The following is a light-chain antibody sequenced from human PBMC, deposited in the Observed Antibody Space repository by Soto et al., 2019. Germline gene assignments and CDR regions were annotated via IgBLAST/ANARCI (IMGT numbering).Light chain of an antibody. CDR1: QSISSW. V-gene: IGKV1-5*03. CDR3: QQYNSYST. Sequence: DIQTTQSPSTLSASVGDRVTITCRASQSISSWLAWYQQKPGKAPKLLIYKASSLESGVPSRFSGSGSGTEFTLTISSLQPDDFATYYCQQYNSYSTFGPGTKVDIK. J-gene: IGKJ3*01. CDR2: KAS.